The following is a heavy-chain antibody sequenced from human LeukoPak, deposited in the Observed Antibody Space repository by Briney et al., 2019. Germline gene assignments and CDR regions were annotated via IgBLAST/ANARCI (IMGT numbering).Heavy chain of an antibody. D-gene: IGHD3-10*01. CDR2: IYTSGST. CDR1: GGSISSGGHY. J-gene: IGHJ6*03. V-gene: IGHV4-61*02. Sequence: PSQTLSLTCTVSGGSISSGGHYWSWIRQPAGKGLEWIGRIYTSGSTNYNPSLRSRVTISVDTSKNQFSLKLSSVTAADTAVYYCAREWVGRGDYYYYYMDVWGKGTTVTVSS. CDR3: AREWVGRGDYYYYYMDV.